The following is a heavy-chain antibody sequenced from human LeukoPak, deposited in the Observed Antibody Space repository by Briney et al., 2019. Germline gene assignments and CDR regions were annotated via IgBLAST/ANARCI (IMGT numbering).Heavy chain of an antibody. Sequence: SVKVSCKASGGTFSSYAISWVRQAPGQGLEWMGRIIPIFGIANYAQKFQGRVTITADKSTSTAYMELSSLRSEDTAAYYCARGKSRDGYNSRYYYGMDVWGQGTTVTVSS. J-gene: IGHJ6*02. CDR2: IIPIFGIA. V-gene: IGHV1-69*04. CDR1: GGTFSSYA. CDR3: ARGKSRDGYNSRYYYGMDV. D-gene: IGHD5-24*01.